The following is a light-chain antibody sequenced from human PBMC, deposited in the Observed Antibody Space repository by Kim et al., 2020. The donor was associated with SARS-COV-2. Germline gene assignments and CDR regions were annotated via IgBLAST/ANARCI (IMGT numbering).Light chain of an antibody. CDR3: QQLNTYPRVT. CDR1: QGISSY. Sequence: SVGDRVTITCRASQGISSYLAWYQQKPGKAPELLIYAASTLQIGVPSRFSGSGSGTELTLTISSLQPEDFATYYCQQLNTYPRVTFGLGTRLEIK. J-gene: IGKJ5*01. V-gene: IGKV1-9*01. CDR2: AAS.